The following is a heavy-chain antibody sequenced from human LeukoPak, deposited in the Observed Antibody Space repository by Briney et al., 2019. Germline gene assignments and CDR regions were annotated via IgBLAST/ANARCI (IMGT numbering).Heavy chain of an antibody. Sequence: QPGGSLRLSCVASGFTFSTYWMHWVRQAPGKGLEWVSRLDRDGTTTSYADSVYGRFTISRDNAKSTLYLQMRSLRAEDTAVYYCVRDTEKIGYDAFEFWGHGTLVTVSS. J-gene: IGHJ5*01. CDR2: LDRDGTTT. V-gene: IGHV3-74*01. CDR3: VRDTEKIGYDAFEF. D-gene: IGHD6-13*01. CDR1: GFTFSTYW.